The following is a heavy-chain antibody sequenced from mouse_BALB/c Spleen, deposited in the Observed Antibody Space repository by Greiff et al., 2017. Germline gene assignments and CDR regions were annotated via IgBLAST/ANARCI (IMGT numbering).Heavy chain of an antibody. Sequence: DVMLVESGGGLVKPGGSLKLSCAASGFTFSSYAMSWVRQSPEKRLEWVAEISSGGSYTYYPDTVTGRFTISRDNAKNTLYLEMSSLRSEDTAMYYCARDEDYPFAYWGQGTLVTVSA. CDR3: ARDEDYPFAY. CDR2: ISSGGSYT. D-gene: IGHD2-4*01. CDR1: GFTFSSYA. J-gene: IGHJ3*01. V-gene: IGHV5-9-4*01.